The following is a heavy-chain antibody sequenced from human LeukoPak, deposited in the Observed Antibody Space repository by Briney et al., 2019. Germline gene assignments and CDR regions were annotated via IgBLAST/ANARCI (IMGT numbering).Heavy chain of an antibody. CDR2: ISAYNGNT. J-gene: IGHJ4*02. Sequence: ASVKVSCKASGYTFTSYGISWVRQAPGQGLEWMGWISAYNGNTNYAQKLQGRVTMTTDTSTSTAYMELRSLRSDDAAVYYCARDMTTVTIADYWGQGTLVTVSS. V-gene: IGHV1-18*01. CDR1: GYTFTSYG. CDR3: ARDMTTVTIADY. D-gene: IGHD4-11*01.